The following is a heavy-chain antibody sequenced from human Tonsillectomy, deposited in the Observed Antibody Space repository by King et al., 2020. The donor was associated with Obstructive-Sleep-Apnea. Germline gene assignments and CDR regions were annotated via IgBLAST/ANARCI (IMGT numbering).Heavy chain of an antibody. V-gene: IGHV3-15*01. CDR2: IKSKTDGGTT. J-gene: IGHJ4*02. CDR3: TTVYYGSGSDPWPFDY. CDR1: GFTFSNAW. Sequence: VQLVESGGGLVKPGGSLRLSCAASGFTFSNAWMSWVRQAPGKGLEWVGRIKSKTDGGTTDYAAPVKGRSTNSRDDSKNTLYLQMNSLKTEDTAVYYCTTVYYGSGSDPWPFDYWGQGTLVTVSS. D-gene: IGHD3-10*01.